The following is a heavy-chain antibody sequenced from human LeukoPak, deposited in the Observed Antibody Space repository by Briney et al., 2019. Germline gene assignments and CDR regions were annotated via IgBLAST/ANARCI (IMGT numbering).Heavy chain of an antibody. V-gene: IGHV4-34*12. CDR3: ARQNYYDSSGQNWFDP. J-gene: IGHJ5*02. D-gene: IGHD3-22*01. Sequence: PSETLSLTCAVYVGSFSGYYWSWIRQPPGKGLEWIGEIIHSGSTNYNPSLKSRVTISVDTSKNQFSLNLTSLTAADTAVYYCARQNYYDSSGQNWFDPWGQGTLVTVSS. CDR1: VGSFSGYY. CDR2: IIHSGST.